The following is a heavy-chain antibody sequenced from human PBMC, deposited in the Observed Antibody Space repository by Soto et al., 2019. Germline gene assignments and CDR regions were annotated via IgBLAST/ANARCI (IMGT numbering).Heavy chain of an antibody. CDR2: INPNSGGT. D-gene: IGHD6-13*01. J-gene: IGHJ5*02. V-gene: IGHV1-2*02. CDR1: GYTFTGYY. Sequence: QVQLVQSGAEVKKPGASVKVSCKASGYTFTGYYMHWVRQAPGQGLEWMGWINPNSGGTNYAQKLQGRVTMTRDTSISTAYMERSRLRSDDTAVYYCARDRGSSWYRFDPWGQGTLVTVSS. CDR3: ARDRGSSWYRFDP.